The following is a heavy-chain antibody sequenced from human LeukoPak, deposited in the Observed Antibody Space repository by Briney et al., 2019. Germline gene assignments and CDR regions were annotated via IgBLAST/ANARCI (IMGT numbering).Heavy chain of an antibody. Sequence: ASVKVSCKASGYTFTSYPIHWVRQGPGQRLEWMGWINVGNGDTKYSQKFQGRVTFTRDTSASTAYMELSSLRSEDTAVLYCATSEEGRWGQGTLVTVSS. CDR3: ATSEEGR. CDR2: INVGNGDT. J-gene: IGHJ4*02. V-gene: IGHV1-3*01. D-gene: IGHD2-15*01. CDR1: GYTFTSYP.